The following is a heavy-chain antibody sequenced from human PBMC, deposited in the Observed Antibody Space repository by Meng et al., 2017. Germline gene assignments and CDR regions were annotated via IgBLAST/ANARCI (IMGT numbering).Heavy chain of an antibody. D-gene: IGHD6-19*01. CDR2: IIPILGIA. Sequence: VQLLRPGAEVRRPGSSGKVSCKASGGTFSSYTISWVRQAPGQGLEWMGRIIPILGIANYAQKFQGRVTITADKSTSTAYMELSSLRSEDTAVYYCARVAVAGHFDYWGQGTLVTVSS. J-gene: IGHJ4*02. V-gene: IGHV1-69*02. CDR1: GGTFSSYT. CDR3: ARVAVAGHFDY.